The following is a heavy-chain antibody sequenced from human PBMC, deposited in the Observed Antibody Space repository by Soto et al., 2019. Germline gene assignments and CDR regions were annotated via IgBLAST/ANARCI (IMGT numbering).Heavy chain of an antibody. CDR2: ISSNGCIT. CDR3: VKDQSRGFGGLFTPPVAY. CDR1: GFTFSSYS. D-gene: IGHD3-10*01. V-gene: IGHV3-64D*06. J-gene: IGHJ4*02. Sequence: GGSLRLSCSASGFTFSSYSMHWVRQAPGKGLEYVSAISSNGCITYYADSVKGRFTISRDNSKNTLYLQMSSLRAEDTAVYYCVKDQSRGFGGLFTPPVAYWGQGPLVTVSS.